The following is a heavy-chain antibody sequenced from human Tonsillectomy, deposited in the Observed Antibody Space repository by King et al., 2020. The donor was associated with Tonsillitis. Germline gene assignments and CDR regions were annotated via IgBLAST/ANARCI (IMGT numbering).Heavy chain of an antibody. CDR3: ARSLSGWYFDY. V-gene: IGHV3-21*01. J-gene: IGHJ4*02. Sequence: VQLVESGGGLVKPGGSLRLSCAVSGFIFSSSSMNWVRQAPGKGLEWVSSINSSSNYIYYADSMKGRFTISRDNAKNSLYLQMNSLRAEDTAVYHCARSLSGWYFDYWGQGTLVTVSS. CDR2: INSSSNYI. CDR1: GFIFSSSS. D-gene: IGHD6-19*01.